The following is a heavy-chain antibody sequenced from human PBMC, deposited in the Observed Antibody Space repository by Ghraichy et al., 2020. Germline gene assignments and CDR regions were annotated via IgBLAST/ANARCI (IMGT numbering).Heavy chain of an antibody. CDR1: GFIISYYG. CDR2: MSYDENKK. D-gene: IGHD4-17*01. Sequence: GGSLRLSCAASGFIISYYGIHWVRQSPGKGLEWVAAMSYDENKKYYADSVKGRFTISRDNSKNTLYLQMDNLRPEDSAVYFCGKDPGIFGDSVYGIDVWGQGTTVTVSS. J-gene: IGHJ6*02. CDR3: GKDPGIFGDSVYGIDV. V-gene: IGHV3-30*18.